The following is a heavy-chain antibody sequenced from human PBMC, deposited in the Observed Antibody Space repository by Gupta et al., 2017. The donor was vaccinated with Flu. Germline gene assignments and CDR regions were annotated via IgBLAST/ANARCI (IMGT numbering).Heavy chain of an antibody. J-gene: IGHJ4*02. Sequence: QVQLQESGPGLVKPSETLSLTCTVSGGSISSYYWSWIRQPPGKGLEWIGYIYYSGSTNYNPSLKSRVTISVDTSKNQFSLKLSSVTAADTAVYYCARHPSSRLGIAVAGPHFDYWGQGTLVTVSS. CDR3: ARHPSSRLGIAVAGPHFDY. V-gene: IGHV4-59*08. CDR2: IYYSGST. D-gene: IGHD6-19*01. CDR1: GGSISSYY.